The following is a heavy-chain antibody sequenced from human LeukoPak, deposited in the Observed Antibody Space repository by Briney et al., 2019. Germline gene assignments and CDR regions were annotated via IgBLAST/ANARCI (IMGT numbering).Heavy chain of an antibody. D-gene: IGHD3-22*01. CDR2: IYYSGST. CDR1: GGSISSGGYY. J-gene: IGHJ5*02. Sequence: PSQTLSLTCTVSGGSISSGGYYWSWIRQHPGKGLEWIGYIYYSGSTYYNPSLKSRVTISVDTSKNQFSPKLSSVTAADTAVYYCARGTREQDYYDSSGYYDGVWFDPWGQGTLVTVSS. CDR3: ARGTREQDYYDSSGYYDGVWFDP. V-gene: IGHV4-31*03.